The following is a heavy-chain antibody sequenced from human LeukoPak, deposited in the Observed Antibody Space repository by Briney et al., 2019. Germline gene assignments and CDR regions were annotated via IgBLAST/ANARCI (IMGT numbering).Heavy chain of an antibody. CDR3: ARDRNSYLFDY. D-gene: IGHD4-23*01. V-gene: IGHV4-59*01. CDR1: GGSISSYY. CDR2: IYYSGST. Sequence: SETLSLTCTVSGGSISSYYWSWIRQPPGKGLEWIGYIYYSGSTNYNPSLKSRVTISVDTSKNQFSLKLSSVTAADTAVYYCARDRNSYLFDYWGQGTLVTVSS. J-gene: IGHJ4*02.